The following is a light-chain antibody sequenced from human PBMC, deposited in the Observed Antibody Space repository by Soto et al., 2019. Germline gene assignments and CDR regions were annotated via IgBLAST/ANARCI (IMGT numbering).Light chain of an antibody. Sequence: QSALTQPPSASGSPGQSVTISCTGTSSDVGGYDYVSWYQQHPGKAPKLLIYEVSKRPSGVPDRFSGSKSGNTASLTVSGLQADDEADYHCSSYAGSSNLVFGGGTQLTVL. CDR1: SSDVGGYDY. J-gene: IGLJ2*01. V-gene: IGLV2-8*01. CDR3: SSYAGSSNLV. CDR2: EVS.